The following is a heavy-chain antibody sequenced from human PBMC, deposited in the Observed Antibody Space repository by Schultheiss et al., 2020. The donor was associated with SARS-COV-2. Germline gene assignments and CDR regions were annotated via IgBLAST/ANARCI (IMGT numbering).Heavy chain of an antibody. CDR1: GGSISSYY. D-gene: IGHD4-11*01. CDR3: ARLAMVPMGDYSNNYYGMDV. CDR2: IYYSGST. V-gene: IGHV4-59*06. Sequence: ESLKISCTVSGGSISSYYWSWIRQPPGKGLEWIGYIYYSGSTYYNPSLKSLVTISVDTSKNQFSLKLSSVTAADTAVYYCARLAMVPMGDYSNNYYGMDVWGQGTTVTVSS. J-gene: IGHJ6*02.